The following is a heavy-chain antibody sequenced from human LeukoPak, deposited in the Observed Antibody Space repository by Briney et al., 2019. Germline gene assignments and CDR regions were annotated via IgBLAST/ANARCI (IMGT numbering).Heavy chain of an antibody. Sequence: SQTLSLTCTVSGGSISSGSYYWSWIRQPAGKGLEWIGRIYTSGSTNYNPSLKSRVTISVDTSKNQFSLKLSSVTAADTAVYYCASHKYYYDSSGWPLDYWGQGTLVTVSS. CDR2: IYTSGST. V-gene: IGHV4-61*02. CDR1: GGSISSGSYY. J-gene: IGHJ4*02. CDR3: ASHKYYYDSSGWPLDY. D-gene: IGHD3-22*01.